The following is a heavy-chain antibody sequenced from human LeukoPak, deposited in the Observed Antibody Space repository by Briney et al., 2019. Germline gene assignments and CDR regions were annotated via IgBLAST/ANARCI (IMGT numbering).Heavy chain of an antibody. V-gene: IGHV3-49*04. CDR2: IRGKGYGGTT. Sequence: GGSLRLSCTGSGFKFGDYASKWVRQAPGKGLEWVGFIRGKGYGGTTDYAASVKGRFSISRDDSRSIAYLQMNNLKPEDTGVYFCSGSTVREVPRLIYFDYWGQGTLVAVSS. CDR1: GFKFGDYA. J-gene: IGHJ4*02. D-gene: IGHD1-26*01. CDR3: SGSTVREVPRLIYFDY.